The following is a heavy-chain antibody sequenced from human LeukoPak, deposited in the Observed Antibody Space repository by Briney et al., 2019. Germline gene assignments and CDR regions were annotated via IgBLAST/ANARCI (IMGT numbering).Heavy chain of an antibody. V-gene: IGHV3-21*01. J-gene: IGHJ6*03. Sequence: PGGSLRLSCAASGFTFSSYSMNWVRQAPGKGLEWVSSISRSSSYIYYADSVKGRFTISRGNSKNTVYLQMNSLRAEDTAIYYCAKDGDSTGYYSSYYNHMDVWGKGTSVTISS. CDR1: GFTFSSYS. CDR3: AKDGDSTGYYSSYYNHMDV. CDR2: ISRSSSYI. D-gene: IGHD3-22*01.